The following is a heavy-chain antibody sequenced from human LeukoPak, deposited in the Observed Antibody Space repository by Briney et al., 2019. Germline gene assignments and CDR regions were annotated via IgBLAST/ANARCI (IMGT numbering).Heavy chain of an antibody. CDR1: GGTFSSYA. J-gene: IGHJ4*02. V-gene: IGHV1-2*06. CDR2: IDPHSGGT. Sequence: GASVKVSCKASGGTFSSYAISWVRQAPGQGLEWMGRIDPHSGGTNYAQKFQGRVTLTRDASISTAYMELSRLRSDDTAFYYCTRDLTISGPIGYWGQETLVTVSS. CDR3: TRDLTISGPIGY. D-gene: IGHD3-9*01.